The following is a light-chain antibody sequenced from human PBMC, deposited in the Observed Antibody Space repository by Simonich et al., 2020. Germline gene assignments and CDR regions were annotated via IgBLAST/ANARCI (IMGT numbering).Light chain of an antibody. V-gene: IGKV1-5*03. CDR3: QQYNSYSPSYT. CDR2: KAY. Sequence: DIQMTQSPSTLSASVGDRVTITCRARQSISSWLSWYQQKPGKAPKLLIYKAYSLESGVPTRCSGSGSGTEFTLTISSLQPDDFATYYCQQYNSYSPSYTFGPGTKVDIK. J-gene: IGKJ3*01. CDR1: QSISSW.